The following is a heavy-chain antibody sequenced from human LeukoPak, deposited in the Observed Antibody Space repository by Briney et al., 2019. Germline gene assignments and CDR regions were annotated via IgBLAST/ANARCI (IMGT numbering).Heavy chain of an antibody. Sequence: GASVKVSCKASGYTFTGYYMHWVRQAPGQGLEWMGWINPYSGDTNYAQKFQGRVTMTRDTSTSTAYMELSRLRSDDTAVYYCARGGSSGWYYFDYWGQGTLVTVSS. CDR2: INPYSGDT. J-gene: IGHJ4*02. CDR1: GYTFTGYY. CDR3: ARGGSSGWYYFDY. V-gene: IGHV1-2*02. D-gene: IGHD6-19*01.